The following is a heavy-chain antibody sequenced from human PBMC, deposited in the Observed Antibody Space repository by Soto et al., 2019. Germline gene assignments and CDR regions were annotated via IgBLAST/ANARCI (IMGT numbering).Heavy chain of an antibody. D-gene: IGHD1-20*01. J-gene: IGHJ6*02. CDR3: ARGGYNWNYYYYGMDV. Sequence: GGSLRLSCAASGFTFSDHYMDWVRQAPGKGLEWVGRTRNKANSYTTEYAASVKGRFTISRDDSKNSLYLQMNSLKTEDTAVYYCARGGYNWNYYYYGMDVWGQGTTVTVSS. V-gene: IGHV3-72*01. CDR1: GFTFSDHY. CDR2: TRNKANSYTT.